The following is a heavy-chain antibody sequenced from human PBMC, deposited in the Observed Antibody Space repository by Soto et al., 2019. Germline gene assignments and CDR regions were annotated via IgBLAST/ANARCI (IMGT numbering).Heavy chain of an antibody. D-gene: IGHD2-8*01. CDR2: ISSSGTFK. V-gene: IGHV3-21*01. CDR3: GRDPPHGCTSSWDADS. Sequence: EVRLVASGGGLVKPGGSLRLSCEASGFIFTTNSMNWVRQVPGKGLQWLSSISSSGTFKSYADSVKGRFTISRDNAKNSPFLQMNNLSGEDTGLYYCGRDPPHGCTSSWDADSWGPGTLVTVSS. J-gene: IGHJ4*02. CDR1: GFIFTTNS.